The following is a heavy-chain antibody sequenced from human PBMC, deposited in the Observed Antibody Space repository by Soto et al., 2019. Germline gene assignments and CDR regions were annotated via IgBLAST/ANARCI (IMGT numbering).Heavy chain of an antibody. D-gene: IGHD3-10*01. CDR1: GGSISSSSYY. V-gene: IGHV4-39*01. Sequence: SETLSLTCTVSGGSISSSSYYWGWIRQPPGKGLEWIGSIYYSGSTYYNPSLKSRVTISVDTSKNQFSLKLSSVTAADTAVYYCARHDYYGSGSYGRLGWFDPWGQGTLVTVSS. CDR2: IYYSGST. J-gene: IGHJ5*02. CDR3: ARHDYYGSGSYGRLGWFDP.